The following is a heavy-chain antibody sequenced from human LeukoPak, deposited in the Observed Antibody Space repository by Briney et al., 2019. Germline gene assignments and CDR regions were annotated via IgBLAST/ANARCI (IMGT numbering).Heavy chain of an antibody. CDR2: IYTSGST. CDR3: ARGYMKSSGYYRYPYYYYYMDV. J-gene: IGHJ6*03. CDR1: GGTISSYY. V-gene: IGHV4-4*07. D-gene: IGHD3-22*01. Sequence: SETLSLTCTASGGTISSYYRSWIRQPAGKGLEWIGRIYTSGSTNYNPSLKSRVTMSVDTSKNQFYLKLSSVTAADTAVYYCARGYMKSSGYYRYPYYYYYMDVWGKGTTVTVSS.